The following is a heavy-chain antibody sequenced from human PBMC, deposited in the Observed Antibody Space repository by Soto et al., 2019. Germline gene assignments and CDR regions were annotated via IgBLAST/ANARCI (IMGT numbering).Heavy chain of an antibody. CDR1: GGTFSSYA. D-gene: IGHD6-13*01. Sequence: SVKVSCKASGGTFSSYAISWVRQAPGQGLGWMGGIIPIFGTANYAQKFQGRVTITADESTSTAYMELSSLRSEDTAVYYCATRYSSSWYGFYYYGMDVWGQGTTVTVSS. CDR3: ATRYSSSWYGFYYYGMDV. V-gene: IGHV1-69*13. CDR2: IIPIFGTA. J-gene: IGHJ6*02.